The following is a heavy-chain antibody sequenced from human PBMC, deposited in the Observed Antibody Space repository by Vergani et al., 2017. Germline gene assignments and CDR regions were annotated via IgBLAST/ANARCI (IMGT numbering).Heavy chain of an antibody. V-gene: IGHV3-23*01. CDR3: AGGAAQAYYYYYYMDV. D-gene: IGHD6-13*01. CDR2: ISGSGGST. CDR1: GFTFSSYA. Sequence: EVQLLESGGGLVQPGGSLRLSCAASGFTFSSYAMSWVRQAPGKGLEWVSAISGSGGSTYYADSVKGRFTISRDNSKNTLYLQMNSLRAEDTAVYYCAGGAAQAYYYYYYMDVWGKGTTVTVSS. J-gene: IGHJ6*03.